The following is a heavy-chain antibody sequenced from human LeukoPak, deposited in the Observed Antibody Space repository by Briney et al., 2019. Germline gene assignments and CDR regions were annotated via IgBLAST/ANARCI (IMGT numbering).Heavy chain of an antibody. J-gene: IGHJ4*02. CDR1: GGTFSSYA. D-gene: IGHD3-10*01. CDR3: ARVEGLSPHVVRGVTSFDY. Sequence: SVKVSCKASGGTFSSYAISWVRQAPGQGLEWMGGIIPIFGTANYAQKFQGRVTITADESTSTAYMELSSLRFEDTAVYYCARVEGLSPHVVRGVTSFDYWGQGTLVTVSS. CDR2: IIPIFGTA. V-gene: IGHV1-69*13.